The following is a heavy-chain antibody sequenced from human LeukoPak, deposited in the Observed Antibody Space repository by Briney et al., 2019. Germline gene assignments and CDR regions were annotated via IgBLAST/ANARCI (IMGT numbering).Heavy chain of an antibody. CDR3: ATYIGDTYRYFDY. J-gene: IGHJ4*02. CDR2: INHSGST. CDR1: GGSFSGYY. D-gene: IGHD2-21*01. Sequence: SETLPLTCAVYGGSFSGYYWSWIRQPPGKGLEWIGEINHSGSTNYNPSLKSRVTISVDTSKNQFSLKLNSVTAADRAVYYCATYIGDTYRYFDYWGQGALVTVSS. V-gene: IGHV4-34*01.